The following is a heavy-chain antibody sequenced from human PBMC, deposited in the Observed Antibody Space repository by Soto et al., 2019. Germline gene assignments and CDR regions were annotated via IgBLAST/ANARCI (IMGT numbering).Heavy chain of an antibody. Sequence: ASVKVSCKASGCTFTSYYMHWVRQAPGQGLEWMGIINPSGGSTSYAQKFQGRVTMTRDTSTSTVYMELSSLRSEDTAVYYCARGPPFYYGSGSYYKNAFDIWGKGTMVTVS. CDR1: GCTFTSYY. V-gene: IGHV1-46*01. J-gene: IGHJ3*02. D-gene: IGHD3-10*01. CDR3: ARGPPFYYGSGSYYKNAFDI. CDR2: INPSGGST.